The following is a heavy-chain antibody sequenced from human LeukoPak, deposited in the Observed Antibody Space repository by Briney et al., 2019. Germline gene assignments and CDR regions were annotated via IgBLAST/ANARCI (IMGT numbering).Heavy chain of an antibody. V-gene: IGHV3-23*01. J-gene: IGHJ3*01. CDR1: GFTFSRYG. D-gene: IGHD3-22*01. CDR3: AKRVVVTSDTFDV. CDR2: ISGRGDNT. Sequence: GGSLRLSCVASGFTFSRYGMTWVRQAPGKGLQWVSGISGRGDNTYYADSVKGRYTISRDNSKNTLYLQMNSLRAEDTAVYYCAKRVVVTSDTFDVWGQGTMVTVSS.